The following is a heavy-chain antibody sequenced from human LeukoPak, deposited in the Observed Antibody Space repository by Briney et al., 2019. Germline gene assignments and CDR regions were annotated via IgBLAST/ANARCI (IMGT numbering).Heavy chain of an antibody. Sequence: PSETLSLTCAVYGGSFSGYYWSWIRQPPGKGLEWIGSIYHSGTTYYGPSLKSRATISVDKSKNQFSLKLSSVTAADTAIYYCAHASSTKIDYWGQGTLVTVSS. D-gene: IGHD2-2*01. J-gene: IGHJ4*02. CDR1: GGSFSGYY. CDR2: IYHSGTT. V-gene: IGHV4-34*01. CDR3: AHASSTKIDY.